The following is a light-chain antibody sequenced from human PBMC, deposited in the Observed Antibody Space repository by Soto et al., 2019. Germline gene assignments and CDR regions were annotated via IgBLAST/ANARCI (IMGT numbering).Light chain of an antibody. CDR3: QQYDTCFRYT. J-gene: IGKJ2*01. Sequence: DIQLTQSPSTLSASVGDRVTITCRASQTINNKLAWYQKKPVKAPKLLIYDGYTLERGVPSRFSGSGSGTEFTLTTGSLQPNDVANYYCQQYDTCFRYTVGQGTKLDIK. V-gene: IGKV1-5*01. CDR2: DGY. CDR1: QTINNK.